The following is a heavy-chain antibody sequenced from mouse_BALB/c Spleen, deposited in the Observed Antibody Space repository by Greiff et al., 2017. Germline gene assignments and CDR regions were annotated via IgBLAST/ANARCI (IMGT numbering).Heavy chain of an antibody. J-gene: IGHJ4*01. CDR1: GYTFTSYV. CDR3: ASSYGNYGVYAMDY. CDR2: INPYNDGT. V-gene: IGHV1-14*01. D-gene: IGHD2-1*01. Sequence: EVQLQQSGPELVKPGASVKMSCKASGYTFTSYVMHWVKQKPGQGLEWIGYINPYNDGTKYNEKFKGKATLTSDKSSSTAYMELSSLTSEDSAVYYCASSYGNYGVYAMDYWGQGTSVTVSS.